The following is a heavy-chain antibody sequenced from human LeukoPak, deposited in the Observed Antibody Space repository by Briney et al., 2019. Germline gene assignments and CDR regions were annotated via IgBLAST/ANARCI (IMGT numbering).Heavy chain of an antibody. V-gene: IGHV4-34*01. CDR3: ARGGVYFDY. J-gene: IGHJ4*02. CDR1: GGSFSGYY. Sequence: PSETLSLTCAVYGGSFSGYYWSWIRQPPGKGLEWIGEINHSGSTNYNPSLKSRVTISGDTSKNQFSLKLSSVTAADTAVYYCARGGVYFDYWGQGTLVTVSS. CDR2: INHSGST. D-gene: IGHD2-8*01.